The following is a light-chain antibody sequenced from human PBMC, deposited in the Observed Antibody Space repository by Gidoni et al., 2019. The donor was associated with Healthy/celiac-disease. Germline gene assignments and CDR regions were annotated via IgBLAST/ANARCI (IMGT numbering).Light chain of an antibody. V-gene: IGKV3-15*01. CDR3: QQYNNWPPLT. CDR2: GAS. Sequence: EIVMTKYPATLSVSQGERATLSCRASQSVSSNLPWYQQKPGQSPRLLIYGASTRATGIPARFSCSGSGTEFTLTISSLQSEEFAFYYCQQYNNWPPLTFGGGTKVEIK. CDR1: QSVSSN. J-gene: IGKJ4*01.